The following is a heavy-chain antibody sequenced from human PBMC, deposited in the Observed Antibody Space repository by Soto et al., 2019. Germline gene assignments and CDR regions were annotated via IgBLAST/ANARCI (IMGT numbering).Heavy chain of an antibody. Sequence: GESLKISCKGSGYSFPNYWIAWVRQMPGKGVEWMGIFYPSDSDTKYSPSFQGQVTISGDKSMSTAYLQWSSLKASDTALYYCARNRRNSYGYGMDVWGQGTTVTVSS. CDR3: ARNRRNSYGYGMDV. D-gene: IGHD5-18*01. J-gene: IGHJ6*02. V-gene: IGHV5-51*01. CDR2: FYPSDSDT. CDR1: GYSFPNYW.